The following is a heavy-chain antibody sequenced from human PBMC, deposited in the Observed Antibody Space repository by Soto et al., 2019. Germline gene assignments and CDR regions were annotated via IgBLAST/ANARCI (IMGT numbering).Heavy chain of an antibody. Sequence: PSQTLSLTCAISGDSVSSNSAAWNWIRQSPSRGLEWLGRAYYRSKWYHDYAVSVKSRITINPDTSKNQFSLKLSSVTAADTAVYYCARASQITMIVVVRRLGHWFDPWGQGTLVTVSS. J-gene: IGHJ5*02. V-gene: IGHV6-1*01. CDR3: ARASQITMIVVVRRLGHWFDP. CDR2: AYYRSKWYH. CDR1: GDSVSSNSAA. D-gene: IGHD3-22*01.